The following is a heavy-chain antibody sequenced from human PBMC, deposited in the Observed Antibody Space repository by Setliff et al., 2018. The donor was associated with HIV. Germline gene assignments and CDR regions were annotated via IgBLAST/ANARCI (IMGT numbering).Heavy chain of an antibody. Sequence: PSETLSLSCAASGFTFSSYAMAWVRQAPGKGLVWVSRITADGGGTNYADSVKGRFTISRDNAKNTVYLQMNSLRAEDTAVYYCTRVVGGNLYPSAFDIWAQGTMVTVSS. CDR3: TRVVGGNLYPSAFDI. D-gene: IGHD4-4*01. J-gene: IGHJ3*02. CDR1: GFTFSSYA. CDR2: ITADGGGT. V-gene: IGHV3-74*01.